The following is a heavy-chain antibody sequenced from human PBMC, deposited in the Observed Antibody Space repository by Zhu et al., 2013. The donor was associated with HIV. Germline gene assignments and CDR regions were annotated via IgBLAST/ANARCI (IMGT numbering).Heavy chain of an antibody. Sequence: GREVEETVGPSVKVSCKASGYTFTSYDINWVRQATGQGLEWMGWMNPNSGNTGYAQKFQGRVTITRDTSISTAYLELSSLRSEDTAVYYCARGLRRGGGSHYFDCWGQGTLVTVSS. CDR1: GYTFTSYD. CDR3: ARGLRRGGGSHYFDC. CDR2: MNPNSGNT. V-gene: IGHV1-8*03. D-gene: IGHD1-26*01. J-gene: IGHJ4*02.